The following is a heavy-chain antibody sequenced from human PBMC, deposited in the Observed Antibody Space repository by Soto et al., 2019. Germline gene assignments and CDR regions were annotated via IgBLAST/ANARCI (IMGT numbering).Heavy chain of an antibody. CDR1: GFTFSSYG. Sequence: GGSLRLSCAASGFTFSSYGMHWVRQAPGKGLEWVAVIWYDGSNKYYADSVKGRFTISRDNSKNTLYLQMNSLRAEDTAVYYCARARVGGSYNFDYWGQGTLVTVSS. CDR3: ARARVGGSYNFDY. D-gene: IGHD1-26*01. V-gene: IGHV3-33*01. J-gene: IGHJ4*02. CDR2: IWYDGSNK.